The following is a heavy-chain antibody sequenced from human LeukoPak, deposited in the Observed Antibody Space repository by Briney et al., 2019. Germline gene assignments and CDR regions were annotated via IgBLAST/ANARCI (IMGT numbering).Heavy chain of an antibody. J-gene: IGHJ4*02. V-gene: IGHV3-11*04. Sequence: GSLRLSCAASGFTFSDYYMSWIRQAPGKGLEWVSYISSGSTIYYADSVKGRFTISRDNAKNSLYLQMNSLRAEDTAVYYCAREIGDYGFLDYWGQGTLVTVSS. CDR2: ISSGSTI. CDR1: GFTFSDYY. D-gene: IGHD4-17*01. CDR3: AREIGDYGFLDY.